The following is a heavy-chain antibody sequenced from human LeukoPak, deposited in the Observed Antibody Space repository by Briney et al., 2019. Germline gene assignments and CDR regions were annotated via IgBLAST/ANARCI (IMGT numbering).Heavy chain of an antibody. CDR1: GGSISSSNW. V-gene: IGHV4-4*02. CDR2: IYHSGST. Sequence: SETLSLTCAVSGGSISSSNWWSWVRQPPGKGLEWIGEIYHSGSTNYNPSLKSRVTISVDKSKNQFSLKLSSVTAADTAVYYCARDLIVGVAGNWFDPWGQGTLVTVSS. CDR3: ARDLIVGVAGNWFDP. J-gene: IGHJ5*02. D-gene: IGHD6-19*01.